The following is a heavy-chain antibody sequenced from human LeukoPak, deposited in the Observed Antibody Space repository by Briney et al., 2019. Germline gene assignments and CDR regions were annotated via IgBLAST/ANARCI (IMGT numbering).Heavy chain of an antibody. CDR2: VYSGITT. Sequence: PGGSLRLSCAGSGFIVGDTHMTWVRQAPGKGLEWVSLVYSGITTHYADSVKGRFSISRDHSNNILYLQMNTLRAEDTAVYYCARLQGYSLGYQYFYYMDVWGTGTTAPSP. J-gene: IGHJ6*03. D-gene: IGHD5-18*01. V-gene: IGHV3-53*01. CDR3: ARLQGYSLGYQYFYYMDV. CDR1: GFIVGDTH.